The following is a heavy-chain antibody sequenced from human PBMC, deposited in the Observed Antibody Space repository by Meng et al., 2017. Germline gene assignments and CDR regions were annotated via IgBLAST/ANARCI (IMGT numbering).Heavy chain of an antibody. CDR2: ISWNSGSI. CDR3: ARDRNDVLYYYDSSGYYGSFDN. D-gene: IGHD3-22*01. Sequence: SLKISCAASGFTFDDYAMHWVRQAPGKGLEWVSGISWNSGSIGYADSVKGRFTISRDNAKNSLYLQMNSLRAEDTAVYYCARDRNDVLYYYDSSGYYGSFDNWGQGTMVTVSS. J-gene: IGHJ3*02. CDR1: GFTFDDYA. V-gene: IGHV3-9*01.